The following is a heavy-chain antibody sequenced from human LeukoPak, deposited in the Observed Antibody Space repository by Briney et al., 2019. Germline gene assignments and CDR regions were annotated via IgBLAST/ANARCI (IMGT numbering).Heavy chain of an antibody. V-gene: IGHV4-34*01. CDR2: INHSGST. D-gene: IGHD3-3*01. CDR1: GGSFSGYY. J-gene: IGHJ6*02. CDR3: ARGPIGATGIFGVVPTAYYYGMDV. Sequence: PSETLSLTCAVYGGSFSGYYWNWIRQPPGKGLEWIGEINHSGSTNYNPSLKSRVTISVDTSKNQFSLKLSSVTAADTAVYYCARGPIGATGIFGVVPTAYYYGMDVWGQGTTVTVSS.